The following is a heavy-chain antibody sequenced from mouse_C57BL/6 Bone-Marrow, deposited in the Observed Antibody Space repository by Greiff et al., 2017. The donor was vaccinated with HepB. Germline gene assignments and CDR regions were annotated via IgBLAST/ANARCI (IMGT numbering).Heavy chain of an antibody. CDR1: GYTFTSYW. J-gene: IGHJ4*01. CDR3: ARRGQIGEMDY. D-gene: IGHD3-3*01. Sequence: QVQLQQPGAELVKPGASVKMSCKASGYTFTSYWITWVKQRPGQGLEWIGDIYPGSGSTNYNEKFKSKATLTVDKSSSTAYMQLSSLTSEDSAVYYCARRGQIGEMDYWGQGTSVTVSS. V-gene: IGHV1-55*01. CDR2: IYPGSGST.